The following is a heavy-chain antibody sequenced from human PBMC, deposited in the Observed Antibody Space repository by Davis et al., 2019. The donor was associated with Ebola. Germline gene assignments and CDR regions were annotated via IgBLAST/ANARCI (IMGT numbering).Heavy chain of an antibody. Sequence: GESLKISCAASGFTVSSNYMSWVRQAPGKGLEWVSVIYSGGSTYYADSVKGRFTISRDNSKNTLYLQMNSLRAEDTAVYYCASQQWLVARPEEYYYYYGMDVWAKGPRSPSP. J-gene: IGHJ6*02. D-gene: IGHD6-19*01. V-gene: IGHV3-53*01. CDR1: GFTVSSNY. CDR2: IYSGGST. CDR3: ASQQWLVARPEEYYYYYGMDV.